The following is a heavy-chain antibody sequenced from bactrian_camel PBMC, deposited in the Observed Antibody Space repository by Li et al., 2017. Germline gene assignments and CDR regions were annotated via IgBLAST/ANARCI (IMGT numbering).Heavy chain of an antibody. J-gene: IGHJ4*01. CDR1: GNTRSRNA. D-gene: IGHD6*01. Sequence: HVQLVESGGGSVQTGGSLRLSCVLSGNTRSRNAMGWFRQVPGKEREGVAAVSTGGGSTYYAAYADSVKGRFTISHDNAENTVLLHMTSLKAEDTAMYYCALNTHCARTYGDSIRGLWPPYEYNYSGQGTQVTVS. CDR2: VSTGGGST. V-gene: IGHV3S54*01. CDR3: ALNTHCARTYGDSIRGLWPPYEYNY.